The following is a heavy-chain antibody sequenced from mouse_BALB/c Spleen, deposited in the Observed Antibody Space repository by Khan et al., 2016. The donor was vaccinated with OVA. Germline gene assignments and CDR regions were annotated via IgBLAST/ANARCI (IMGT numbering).Heavy chain of an antibody. CDR1: GYTFTSYT. Sequence: VQLKESGAELARPGASVKMSCKASGYTFTSYTIHWIKKRPGQGLEWIGYINPSNGYTNYNQKFKDKATLTTDKSSTTAYLQLSSLTSDDSAVYNCVRDGAYHRNEGWSAYWGQGTLVTV. CDR3: VRDGAYHRNEGWSAY. CDR2: INPSNGYT. D-gene: IGHD2-14*01. V-gene: IGHV1-4*01. J-gene: IGHJ3*01.